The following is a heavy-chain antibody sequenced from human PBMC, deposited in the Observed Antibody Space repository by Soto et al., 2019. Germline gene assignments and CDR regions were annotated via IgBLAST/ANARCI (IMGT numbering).Heavy chain of an antibody. CDR1: GFSLTNKGVG. Sequence: SGPTLVNPTQTLTLTCNFSGFSLTNKGVGVGWIRQPPRKALEWLEIIYWDDDKRYSPSLNNRLTITQDTSKNQVILNMTNGDTVKTADYDIAHLDGKSVYDGRYDPWGQGTLVTVSS. D-gene: IGHD5-12*01. CDR2: IYWDDDK. V-gene: IGHV2-5*02. CDR3: AHLDGKSVYDGRYDP. J-gene: IGHJ5*02.